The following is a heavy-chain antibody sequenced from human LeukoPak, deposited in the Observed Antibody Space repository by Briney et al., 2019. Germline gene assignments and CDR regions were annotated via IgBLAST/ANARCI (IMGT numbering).Heavy chain of an antibody. J-gene: IGHJ4*02. Sequence: GGSLRLSCAVSGFTFTDYWFHWVRQAPGEGREWVSRVKSDGGGINYGDSVKGRFTMSRDNAKNTLYLQMNSLRAKDTAVYYCARQAGSGFDYWGQGSLVTVSS. CDR2: VKSDGGGI. CDR1: GFTFTDYW. CDR3: ARQAGSGFDY. D-gene: IGHD3-10*01. V-gene: IGHV3-74*01.